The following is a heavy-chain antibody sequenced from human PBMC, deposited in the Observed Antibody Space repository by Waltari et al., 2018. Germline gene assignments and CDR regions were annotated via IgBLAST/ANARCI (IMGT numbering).Heavy chain of an antibody. V-gene: IGHV3-23*04. CDR3: VKDRPDWPIDY. Sequence: EVQLVESGGGLVQPGGSLRLSCAASGFPFSTYSINWVCQAPGKGLEGVSSISSNGAGTYYANSVKGRFTNSRDNSKNTLYLQINSLRAEDTAIYYCVKDRPDWPIDYWGQGTLVTVSS. CDR1: GFPFSTYS. CDR2: ISSNGAGT. J-gene: IGHJ4*02. D-gene: IGHD3-9*01.